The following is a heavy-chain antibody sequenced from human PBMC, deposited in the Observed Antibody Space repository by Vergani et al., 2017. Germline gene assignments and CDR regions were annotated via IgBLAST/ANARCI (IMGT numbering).Heavy chain of an antibody. CDR2: IWYDGSNK. CDR1: GFTFTAHG. J-gene: IGHJ6*03. D-gene: IGHD2-2*01. Sequence: VQLLESGGGSAQPGESLRLSCVASGFTFTAHGLNWVRQAPGKGLEWVAVIWYDGSNKYYGDSVKGRFTISRDNSMDTLYLQMNGLRAEDTAVYYCARGAGYCSSTSCPPTLRNYYYYMGVWGKGTTVTVSS. CDR3: ARGAGYCSSTSCPPTLRNYYYYMGV. V-gene: IGHV3-33*08.